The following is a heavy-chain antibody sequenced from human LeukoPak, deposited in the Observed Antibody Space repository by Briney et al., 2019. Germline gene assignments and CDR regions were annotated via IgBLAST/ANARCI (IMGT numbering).Heavy chain of an antibody. Sequence: SETLSLTCTVSGGSISSSSYYWGWIRQPPGKGLEWIGSIYYSGSTYYNPSLKSRVTISVDTSKNQFSLKLSSVTAADTAVYYCARVQGYCSSTSCYGEDYWGQGTLVTVSS. V-gene: IGHV4-39*01. CDR2: IYYSGST. J-gene: IGHJ4*02. CDR3: ARVQGYCSSTSCYGEDY. D-gene: IGHD2-2*01. CDR1: GGSISSSSYY.